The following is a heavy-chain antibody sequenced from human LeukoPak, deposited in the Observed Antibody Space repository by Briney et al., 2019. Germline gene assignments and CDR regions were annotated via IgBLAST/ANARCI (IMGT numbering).Heavy chain of an antibody. J-gene: IGHJ4*02. CDR3: ARDRGYSYGPFDY. CDR1: GLTFSSYA. V-gene: IGHV3-30*04. Sequence: GGSLRLSCAASGLTFSSYAMHWVRQAPGKGLEWVAVISYDGSNKYYADSVKGRFTISRDNSKNTLYLQMNSLRAEDTAVYYCARDRGYSYGPFDYWGQGTLVTVSS. D-gene: IGHD5-18*01. CDR2: ISYDGSNK.